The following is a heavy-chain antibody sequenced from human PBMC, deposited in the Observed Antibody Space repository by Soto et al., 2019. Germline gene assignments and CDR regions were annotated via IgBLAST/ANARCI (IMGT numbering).Heavy chain of an antibody. D-gene: IGHD6-13*01. V-gene: IGHV5-51*01. J-gene: IGHJ6*02. CDR2: IYPGDSDT. Sequence: GESLKISCKGSGYSFTSYWIGWVRQMPGKGLEWMGIIYPGDSDTRYSPSFQGQVTISADKSISTAYLQWSSLKASDTAMYYCARQTRAAAGYYYGMDVGGQGTTVTVSS. CDR3: ARQTRAAAGYYYGMDV. CDR1: GYSFTSYW.